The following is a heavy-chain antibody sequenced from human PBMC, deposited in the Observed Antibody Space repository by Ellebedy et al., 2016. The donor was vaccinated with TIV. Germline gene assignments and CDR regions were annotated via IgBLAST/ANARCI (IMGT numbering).Heavy chain of an antibody. V-gene: IGHV5-10-1*01. D-gene: IGHD3-10*01. J-gene: IGHJ4*02. CDR2: IDPSDSYT. CDR3: ATYYFGSGVI. Sequence: GESLKISCNGSGYSFTSYWISWVRQMPGKGLEWMGRIDPSDSYTNYSPSFQGHVTISADKSISTAYLQWSSLKASDTAMYYCATYYFGSGVIWGQGTLVTVSS. CDR1: GYSFTSYW.